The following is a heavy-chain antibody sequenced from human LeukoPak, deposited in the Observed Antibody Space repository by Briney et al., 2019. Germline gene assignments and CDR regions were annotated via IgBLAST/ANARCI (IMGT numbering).Heavy chain of an antibody. J-gene: IGHJ4*02. Sequence: SETLSLTCTVSGGSLSSYYWGWIRQPPGEGPEWIGYIYYSGSTNYNPSLKSRVTISVDTSKDQFSLKLSSVTAADTAVYYCAGHTYTGLGDYWGQGTLVTVSS. D-gene: IGHD6-19*01. CDR3: AGHTYTGLGDY. CDR2: IYYSGST. CDR1: GGSLSSYY. V-gene: IGHV4-59*01.